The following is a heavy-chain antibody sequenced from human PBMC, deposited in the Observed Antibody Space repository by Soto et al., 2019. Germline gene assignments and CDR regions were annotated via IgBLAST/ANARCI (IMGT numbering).Heavy chain of an antibody. CDR2: INPNSGGT. D-gene: IGHD3-3*01. Sequence: QVQLVQSGAEVKKPGASVKVSCKASGYTFTGYYMHWVRQAPGQGLEWMGWINPNSGGTNYAQKFQGRVTMTRDTSNSTAYMELSRLRSDDTAVYYCARDFHPDFWSGYTEYNWFDPWGQGTLVTVSS. V-gene: IGHV1-2*02. CDR3: ARDFHPDFWSGYTEYNWFDP. J-gene: IGHJ5*02. CDR1: GYTFTGYY.